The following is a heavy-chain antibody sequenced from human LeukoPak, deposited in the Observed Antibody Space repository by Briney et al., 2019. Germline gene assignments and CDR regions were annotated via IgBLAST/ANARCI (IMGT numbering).Heavy chain of an antibody. CDR1: GFTFSSYG. V-gene: IGHV3-30*02. D-gene: IGHD6-19*01. Sequence: PGGSLRLSCAASGFTFSSYGMHWVRQAPGKGLEWVAFIRYDGSDKYYADSVKGRFTISRDNSKNTLYLQMNSLRAEDTAVYYCARDTGGSGLLGYWGQGTLVTVSS. CDR3: ARDTGGSGLLGY. CDR2: IRYDGSDK. J-gene: IGHJ4*02.